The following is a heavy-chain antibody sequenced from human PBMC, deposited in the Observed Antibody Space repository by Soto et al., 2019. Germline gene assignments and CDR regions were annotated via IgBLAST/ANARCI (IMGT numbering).Heavy chain of an antibody. Sequence: QLVESGGGLVQPGGSLRLSCAASGLTVSDHYMDWVRQAPGKGLEWVGRTRNKANSYTTEYAASVEGRFTISRDDSKRSLYLQMNSLKTEDTAVYFCGRDSGSPYSAFDIWGLGTMVTVSS. CDR1: GLTVSDHY. CDR3: GRDSGSPYSAFDI. CDR2: TRNKANSYTT. V-gene: IGHV3-72*01. D-gene: IGHD1-26*01. J-gene: IGHJ3*02.